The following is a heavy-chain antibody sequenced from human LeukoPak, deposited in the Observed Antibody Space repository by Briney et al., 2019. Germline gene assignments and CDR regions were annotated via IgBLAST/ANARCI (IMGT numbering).Heavy chain of an antibody. D-gene: IGHD2-2*01. CDR3: ARASLVVPAAMPGWSDP. Sequence: GGSLRLSCAASGFTFSSYEMNWVRQAPRKGLEWVSYISSSSSTIYYADSVKGRFTISRDNAKNSLYLQMNSLRDEDTAVYYCARASLVVPAAMPGWSDPWGQGTLVTVSS. CDR2: ISSSSSTI. CDR1: GFTFSSYE. J-gene: IGHJ5*02. V-gene: IGHV3-48*02.